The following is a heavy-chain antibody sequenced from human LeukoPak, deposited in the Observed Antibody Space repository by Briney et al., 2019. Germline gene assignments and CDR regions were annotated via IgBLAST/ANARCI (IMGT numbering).Heavy chain of an antibody. CDR2: ISAYNGNT. J-gene: IGHJ5*02. CDR1: GYTFTSYG. CDR3: ARSSSVLLWFGELFADWFDP. Sequence: ASVKVSCKASGYTFTSYGISWVRQAPGQGLGWMGWISAYNGNTNYAQKLQGRVTMTTDTSTSTAYMELRSLRSDDTAVYYCARSSSVLLWFGELFADWFDPWGQGTLVTVSS. V-gene: IGHV1-18*04. D-gene: IGHD3-10*01.